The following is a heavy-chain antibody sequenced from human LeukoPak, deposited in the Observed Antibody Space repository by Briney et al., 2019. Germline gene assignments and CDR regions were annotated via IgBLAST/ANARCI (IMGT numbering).Heavy chain of an antibody. V-gene: IGHV4-39*07. CDR3: ARRSRITMVRGVPNYYYYMDV. Sequence: SETLSLTCTVSGGSISSSSYYWGWIRQPPGKGLEWIGSIYYSGSTYYNPSLQSRVIISVDTSKNQFSLKLSSVTAADTAVYYCARRSRITMVRGVPNYYYYMDVWGKGTTVTISS. J-gene: IGHJ6*03. D-gene: IGHD3-10*01. CDR2: IYYSGST. CDR1: GGSISSSSYY.